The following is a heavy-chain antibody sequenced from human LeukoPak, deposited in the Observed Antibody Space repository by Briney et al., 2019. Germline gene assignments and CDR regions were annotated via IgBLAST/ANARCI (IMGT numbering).Heavy chain of an antibody. CDR2: IKKDGSEK. Sequence: GGSLRLSCVVSGDTLSGYWMTWVRQAPGKGLEWVANIKKDGSEKYYVDSVKGRFTISRDNAKNSLYLQMNSLRAEGTAVYYCARGLDVEGYGPGYWGQGTLVTVSS. CDR1: GDTLSGYW. CDR3: ARGLDVEGYGPGY. V-gene: IGHV3-7*03. J-gene: IGHJ4*02. D-gene: IGHD2-15*01.